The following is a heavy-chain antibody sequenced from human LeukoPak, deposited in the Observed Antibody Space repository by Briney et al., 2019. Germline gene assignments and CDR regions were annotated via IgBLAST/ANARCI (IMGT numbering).Heavy chain of an antibody. Sequence: GGSLRLSCAASGFTFSVYNMNWVRQSPGKGLEWVSYISSSSSTIYYADSVKGRFTISRDNAKNSLYLQMNSLRAEDTAVYYCASQYCSGGSCYQGTSNYWGQGTLVTVSS. CDR2: ISSSSSTI. CDR3: ASQYCSGGSCYQGTSNY. J-gene: IGHJ4*02. D-gene: IGHD2-15*01. CDR1: GFTFSVYN. V-gene: IGHV3-48*01.